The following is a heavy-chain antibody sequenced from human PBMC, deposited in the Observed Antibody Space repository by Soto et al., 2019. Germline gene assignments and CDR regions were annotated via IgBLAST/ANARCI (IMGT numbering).Heavy chain of an antibody. D-gene: IGHD6-19*01. CDR2: ISSSSSTI. CDR3: ASGEIAVAATVLDY. V-gene: IGHV3-48*02. Sequence: EVQLVESGGGLVQPGGSLRLSCAASGFTFSSYSMNWVRQAPGKGLEWVSYISSSSSTIYYADSVKGRFTISRDKTKSSLDLQMDSLRDEDTAVYYCASGEIAVAATVLDYWGQGTLVTVSS. J-gene: IGHJ4*02. CDR1: GFTFSSYS.